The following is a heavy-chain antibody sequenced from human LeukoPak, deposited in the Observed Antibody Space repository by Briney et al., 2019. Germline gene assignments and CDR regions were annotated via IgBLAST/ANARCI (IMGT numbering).Heavy chain of an antibody. J-gene: IGHJ4*02. CDR1: GGSISVYS. CDR3: ARAGPGGPFDY. V-gene: IGHV4-59*08. Sequence: PSETLSLTCTVSGGSISVYSWSWFRQPPGKALEWIGYVSNIGGTKYNPSLRSRITISGDTLRNQFSLKLSSETAADTAVYYCARAGPGGPFDYWGQGTQVTVSS. D-gene: IGHD2-8*02. CDR2: VSNIGGT.